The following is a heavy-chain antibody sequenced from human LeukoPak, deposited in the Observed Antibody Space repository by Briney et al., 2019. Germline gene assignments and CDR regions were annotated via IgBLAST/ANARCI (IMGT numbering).Heavy chain of an antibody. CDR1: GGSFSGYY. CDR2: INHSGST. Sequence: SETLSLTCAVYGGSFSGYYWSWIRQPPGKGLEWIGEINHSGSTNYNPSLKSRVTISVDTSKNQFSLKLSSVTAADTAVYYCARQRELTGPPPLWGQGTLVTVSS. V-gene: IGHV4-34*01. J-gene: IGHJ4*02. D-gene: IGHD1-26*01. CDR3: ARQRELTGPPPL.